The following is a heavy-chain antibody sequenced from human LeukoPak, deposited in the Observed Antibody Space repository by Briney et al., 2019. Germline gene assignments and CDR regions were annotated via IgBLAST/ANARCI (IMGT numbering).Heavy chain of an antibody. Sequence: GGSLRLSCAASGFTFSNSAMSWVRQAPGKGLEWISTLSGSGITTYYADSVKGRFTISRDNSKNTLYLQMNSLRAEDTAVYYCAKGIYSSGWSYFDYWGHGTLVTASS. CDR3: AKGIYSSGWSYFDY. V-gene: IGHV3-23*01. J-gene: IGHJ4*01. CDR2: LSGSGITT. D-gene: IGHD6-19*01. CDR1: GFTFSNSA.